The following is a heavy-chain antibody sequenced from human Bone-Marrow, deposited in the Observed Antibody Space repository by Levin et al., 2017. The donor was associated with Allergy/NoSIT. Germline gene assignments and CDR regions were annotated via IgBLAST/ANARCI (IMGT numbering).Heavy chain of an antibody. CDR3: AKARDVWYFGL. Sequence: GGSLRLSCAGTGFTISSYGMSLVRQAPGKGLEWVSAISGTGGTTYYADSVKGRFTISRDNSKNTLYLQMNSLRVEDTSVYYCAKARDVWYFGLWGRGTLATVSS. CDR1: GFTISSYG. CDR2: ISGTGGTT. J-gene: IGHJ2*01. V-gene: IGHV3-23*01.